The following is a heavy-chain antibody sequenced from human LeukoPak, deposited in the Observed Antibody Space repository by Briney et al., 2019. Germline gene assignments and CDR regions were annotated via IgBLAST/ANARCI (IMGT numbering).Heavy chain of an antibody. CDR2: TSGSGGSK. J-gene: IGHJ3*01. V-gene: IGHV3-23*01. CDR1: GFTFKSHA. D-gene: IGHD3-22*01. Sequence: AGGSLRLSCAASGFTFKSHAMSWVRQAPGKGLEWVSATSGSGGSKFYADSVKGRFTISRDNSEDTLYLQMNSLRAEDTAIYYCAKFPSYDSSGHDGFDVWGQGTRVTVSS. CDR3: AKFPSYDSSGHDGFDV.